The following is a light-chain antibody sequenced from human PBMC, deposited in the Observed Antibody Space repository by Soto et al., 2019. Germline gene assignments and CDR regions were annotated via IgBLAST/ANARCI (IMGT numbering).Light chain of an antibody. J-gene: IGLJ3*02. V-gene: IGLV6-57*01. CDR2: EDN. CDR3: QSYDATNQV. CDR1: SGSIASNY. Sequence: NFMLTQPHSVSESPGKTVIISCTRSSGSIASNYVQWYQQRPGSSPTTLIYEDNQRPSGVPDRFSGSIDSSSNSASLTISGPEPEDEADYFCQSYDATNQVFGAGTKLTVL.